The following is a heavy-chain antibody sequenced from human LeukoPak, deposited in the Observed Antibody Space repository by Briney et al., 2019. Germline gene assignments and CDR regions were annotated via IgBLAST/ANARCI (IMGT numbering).Heavy chain of an antibody. CDR1: GSSFSSYS. J-gene: IGHJ4*02. CDR3: AKDAGRHQYSSSWSPSY. CDR2: NSGSGGTT. D-gene: IGHD6-13*01. V-gene: IGHV3-23*01. Sequence: PEGSLRLSCAPTGSSFSSYSMSLGHPARRKGLWFVSINSGSGGTTYYPDSVKGRFTISRDNSKHTLYLQMTSLRAEDTAVYYCAKDAGRHQYSSSWSPSYWGQGNLVTVSS.